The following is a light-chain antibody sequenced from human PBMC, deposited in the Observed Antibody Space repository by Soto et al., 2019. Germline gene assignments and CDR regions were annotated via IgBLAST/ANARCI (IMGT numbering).Light chain of an antibody. V-gene: IGLV2-11*01. Sequence: QSALTQPRSVSGSPGQSVTISCTGTSSDVGGYNYVSWYQQHPGKAHKVMIYDVSERTSGVPDRFSGSKSGNTASLPISGLQAEDEADYYCCSYAGSPRYVFGTGTKVTVL. CDR2: DVS. J-gene: IGLJ1*01. CDR3: CSYAGSPRYV. CDR1: SSDVGGYNY.